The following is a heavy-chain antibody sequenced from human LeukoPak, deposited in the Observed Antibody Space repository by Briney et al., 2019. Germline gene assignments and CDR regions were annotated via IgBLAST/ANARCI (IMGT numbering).Heavy chain of an antibody. CDR1: GFTFSSHS. CDR2: ISSSSSYI. D-gene: IGHD1-7*01. J-gene: IGHJ3*02. Sequence: GGSLRLSCAASGFTFSSHSMNWVRQAPGKGLEWVSSISSSSSYIYYADSVKGRFTISRDNAKNSLYLQMNSLRAEDTAVYYCARDQELLAFDIWGQGTMVTVSS. V-gene: IGHV3-21*01. CDR3: ARDQELLAFDI.